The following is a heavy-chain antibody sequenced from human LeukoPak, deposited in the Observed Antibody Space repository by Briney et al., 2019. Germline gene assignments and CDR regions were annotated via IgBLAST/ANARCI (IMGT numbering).Heavy chain of an antibody. V-gene: IGHV1-69*04. D-gene: IGHD3-3*02. J-gene: IGHJ6*03. CDR1: GYTFTSYA. Sequence: ASVKVSCKASGYTFTSYAMNWVRQAPGQGLEWMGRIIPILGIANYAQKFQGRVTITTDESTSTAFMDLSSLRSEDTAVYYCARGKLGYYYYHMDAWGKGTTVTVSS. CDR3: ARGKLGYYYYHMDA. CDR2: IIPILGIA.